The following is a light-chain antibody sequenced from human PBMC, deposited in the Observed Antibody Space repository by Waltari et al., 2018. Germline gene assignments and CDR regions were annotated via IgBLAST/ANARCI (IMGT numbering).Light chain of an antibody. CDR3: QQGYISPWT. V-gene: IGKV1-39*01. CDR2: AAS. Sequence: DIQMTQSPSSLSASVGDRVTITCRASQIIAIYLNWYKAKPGKAPKLLIYAASSLESWVPSRFSGSGSGTDFTLTISSLQPEDSATYYCQQGYISPWTFGQGTKVEIK. J-gene: IGKJ1*01. CDR1: QIIAIY.